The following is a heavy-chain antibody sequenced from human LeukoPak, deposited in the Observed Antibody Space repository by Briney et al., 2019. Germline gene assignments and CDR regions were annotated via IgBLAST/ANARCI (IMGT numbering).Heavy chain of an antibody. CDR2: ISAYNGNT. CDR3: ARGGYGDYGDAFDI. Sequence: ASVKVSCNASGYTFTSYGISLARQAPGQGLEWMGWISAYNGNTNYAQKLQGRVTMTTDTSTSTAYMELRSLRSDDTAVYYCARGGYGDYGDAFDIWGQGTMVTVSS. J-gene: IGHJ3*02. CDR1: GYTFTSYG. V-gene: IGHV1-18*01. D-gene: IGHD4-17*01.